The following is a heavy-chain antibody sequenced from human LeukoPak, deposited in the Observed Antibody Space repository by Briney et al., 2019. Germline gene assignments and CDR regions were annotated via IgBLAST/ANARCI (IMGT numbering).Heavy chain of an antibody. J-gene: IGHJ6*03. CDR1: GYTFTSYD. D-gene: IGHD2-2*01. CDR3: ARGYCSSTSCYFYYYYYYMDV. V-gene: IGHV1-8*03. CDR2: MNPNSGNT. Sequence: ASVKVSCKASGYTFTSYDINWVRQATGQGLEWMGWMNPNSGNTGYAQKLQGRVTITRNTSISTAYMELSSLRSEDTAVYYCARGYCSSTSCYFYYYYYYMDVWGKGTTVTVSS.